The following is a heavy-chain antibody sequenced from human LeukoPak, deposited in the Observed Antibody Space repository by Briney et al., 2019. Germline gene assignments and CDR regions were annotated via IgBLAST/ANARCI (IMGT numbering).Heavy chain of an antibody. CDR3: ANAPYDDCPRFDY. V-gene: IGHV3-23*01. D-gene: IGHD4-17*01. CDR2: ISASGAST. Sequence: LPGGSLRLSCAASGFTFSSYAMNWFRQAPGKGLEWVSSISASGASTYYADSVKGRFTISRDNSKNTLYLQMNSLRAEDTAVYYCANAPYDDCPRFDYWGQGTLVTVSS. CDR1: GFTFSSYA. J-gene: IGHJ4*02.